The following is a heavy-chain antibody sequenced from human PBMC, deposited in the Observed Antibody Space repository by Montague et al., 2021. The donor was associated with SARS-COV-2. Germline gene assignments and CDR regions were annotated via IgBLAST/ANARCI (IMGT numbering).Heavy chain of an antibody. Sequence: GKKKYNPSLKSRVTISVDTSKNQFSLKLSSVTAADQAVYYCARGHYSSSWYGIRYYFDYWGQGTLVTVSS. V-gene: IGHV4-34*01. J-gene: IGHJ4*02. CDR2: GKK. CDR3: ARGHYSSSWYGIRYYFDY. D-gene: IGHD6-13*01.